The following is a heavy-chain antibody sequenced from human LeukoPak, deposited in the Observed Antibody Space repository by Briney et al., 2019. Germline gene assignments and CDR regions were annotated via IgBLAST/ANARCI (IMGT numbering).Heavy chain of an antibody. CDR3: AKDRYCGNGVCSGSFDY. D-gene: IGHD2-8*01. V-gene: IGHV3-48*01. CDR2: ISSSSSSK. CDR1: GFTFSSYS. Sequence: GGSLRLSCAASGFTFSSYSMNWVRQAPGKGLEWVSYISSSSSSKYYAGSVKGRFTFSRDNSKNTVYLQMNSLRAEDTAVYYCAKDRYCGNGVCSGSFDYWGQGTLVTVSS. J-gene: IGHJ4*02.